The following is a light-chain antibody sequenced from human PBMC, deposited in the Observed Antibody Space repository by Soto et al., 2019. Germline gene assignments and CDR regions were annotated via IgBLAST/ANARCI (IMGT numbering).Light chain of an antibody. V-gene: IGLV7-46*01. CDR3: LLSFSFGRGI. CDR1: TGAVTSGHY. CDR2: DTS. J-gene: IGLJ2*01. Sequence: QAVVTQESSLTVSPGGTVTLTCGSSTGAVTSGHYPYWFQQRPGQAPKTLIYDTSSKHSWTPARFSGSLLGGRAALTLAGAQPEDEADYYCLLSFSFGRGIFGGGTKLTVL.